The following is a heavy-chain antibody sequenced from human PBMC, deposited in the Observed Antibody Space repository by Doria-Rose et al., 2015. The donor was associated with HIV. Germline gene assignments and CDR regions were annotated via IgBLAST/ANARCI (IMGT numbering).Heavy chain of an antibody. D-gene: IGHD6-13*01. CDR1: GVSLSSPGMG. Sequence: ETGPVLVKPTETLTLTCTVSGVSLSSPGMGVSWIRQPPGKALEWLANIFSDDERSYKTSLKSKLTISRGISKSQVVLTMTDTDPVDTATYYCARIKSSRWYHKYYFDFWGQGTLVIVSA. CDR3: ARIKSSRWYHKYYFDF. CDR2: IFSDDER. J-gene: IGHJ4*02. V-gene: IGHV2-26*01.